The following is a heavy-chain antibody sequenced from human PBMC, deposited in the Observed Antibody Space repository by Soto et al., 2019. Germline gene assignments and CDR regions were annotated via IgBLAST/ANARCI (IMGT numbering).Heavy chain of an antibody. V-gene: IGHV2-5*01. J-gene: IGHJ1*01. CDR2: IYWNDDK. D-gene: IGHD6-19*01. CDR3: AHSSSGEAVAGVGFQH. Sequence: SGPTLVKPTQTLTLTCTFSGFSLSTSGVGVGWIRQPPGKALEWLALIYWNDDKRYSPSLKSRLTIIKDTSKNQVVLTMTNMDPVDTATYYCAHSSSGEAVAGVGFQHWGQGTLVTVSS. CDR1: GFSLSTSGVG.